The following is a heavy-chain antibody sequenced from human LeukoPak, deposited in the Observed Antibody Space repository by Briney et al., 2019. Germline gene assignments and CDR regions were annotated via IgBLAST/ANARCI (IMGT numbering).Heavy chain of an antibody. D-gene: IGHD3-9*01. CDR3: AKEVRNYDILTGKSYWYFDL. J-gene: IGHJ2*01. V-gene: IGHV3-66*03. CDR2: IYSRGDT. CDR1: EFIVSINY. Sequence: GGSLRLSCAASEFIVSINYMTWVRQAPGKGLEWVSLIYSRGDTKYADSVKGRFTISRDNSKNTLYLQMNSLRAEDTAVYYCAKEVRNYDILTGKSYWYFDLWGRGTLVTVSS.